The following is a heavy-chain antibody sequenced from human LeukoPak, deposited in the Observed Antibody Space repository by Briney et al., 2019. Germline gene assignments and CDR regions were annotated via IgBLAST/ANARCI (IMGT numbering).Heavy chain of an antibody. J-gene: IGHJ3*02. Sequence: SETLSLTCTVSGGSISSYYWSWIRQPAGKGLEWIGRIYTSGSTNYNPSLKSRVTMSVDTSKNQFSLKLSSVTAADTAVYYCARSRGLRYFDWLPLNGDLMAYDAFDIWGQGTMVTVSS. D-gene: IGHD3-9*01. CDR2: IYTSGST. CDR3: ARSRGLRYFDWLPLNGDLMAYDAFDI. CDR1: GGSISSYY. V-gene: IGHV4-4*07.